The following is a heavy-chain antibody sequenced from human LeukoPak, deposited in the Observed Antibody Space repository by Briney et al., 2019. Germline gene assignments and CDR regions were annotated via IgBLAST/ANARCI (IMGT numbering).Heavy chain of an antibody. Sequence: PGGSLRLSCAASGFTFSSYGMHWVRQAPGNGLEWVAVISYDGSNKYYADSVKGRFTISRDNSKNTLYLQMNSLRAEDTAVYYCAKDFRFGELLNNWFDPWGQGTLVTVSS. J-gene: IGHJ5*02. CDR1: GFTFSSYG. CDR2: ISYDGSNK. D-gene: IGHD3-10*01. V-gene: IGHV3-30*18. CDR3: AKDFRFGELLNNWFDP.